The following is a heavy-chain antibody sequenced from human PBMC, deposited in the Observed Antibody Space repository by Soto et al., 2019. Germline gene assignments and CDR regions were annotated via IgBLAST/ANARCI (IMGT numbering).Heavy chain of an antibody. CDR1: GLPFSRYG. CDR3: VNNRGGNNFDFFD. CDR2: VRGNGDPP. V-gene: IGHV3-64D*06. J-gene: IGHJ4*02. D-gene: IGHD2-15*01. Sequence: GSLILNVSSPGLPFSRYGMQLVRQAPGVGVEVVSGVRGNGDPPFYADPVKGRVTTSRTNSKNTLHLQISAQTADDTAVYSCVNNRGGNNFDFFDWGQGALVSLCS.